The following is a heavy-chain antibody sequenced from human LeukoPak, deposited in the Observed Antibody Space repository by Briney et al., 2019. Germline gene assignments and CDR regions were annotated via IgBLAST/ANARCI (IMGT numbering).Heavy chain of an antibody. Sequence: SVKVSCKASGGTFSSYDISWVRQAPGQGLEWMGGIIPMLGTPNYAQKFQGRVTITADESTSTAYMELSSLRSEDTAVYYCARYYSGWYYFDYWGQGTLVTVSS. D-gene: IGHD6-19*01. J-gene: IGHJ4*02. CDR2: IIPMLGTP. CDR3: ARYYSGWYYFDY. V-gene: IGHV1-69*13. CDR1: GGTFSSYD.